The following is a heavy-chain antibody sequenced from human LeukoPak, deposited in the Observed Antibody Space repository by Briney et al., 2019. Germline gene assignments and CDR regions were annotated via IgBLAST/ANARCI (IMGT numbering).Heavy chain of an antibody. V-gene: IGHV3-30-3*01. CDR2: ISYDGSNK. Sequence: PGGSLRLSCAASGFTLSTSSMHWVRQAPGKGLEWLAVISYDGSNKYYADSVKGRFTISRDSSKNTVYLQMNSLRPEDTAVYSCARDGDQQGEYFQHWGQGTLVTVSS. D-gene: IGHD6-13*01. J-gene: IGHJ1*01. CDR1: GFTLSTSS. CDR3: ARDGDQQGEYFQH.